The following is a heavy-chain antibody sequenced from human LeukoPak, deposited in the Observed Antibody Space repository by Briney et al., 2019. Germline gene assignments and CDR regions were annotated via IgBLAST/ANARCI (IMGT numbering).Heavy chain of an antibody. D-gene: IGHD1-26*01. CDR3: ARELREHGVFDI. J-gene: IGHJ3*02. Sequence: GGSLRLSCAASGFTVSRNYMSWARQAPGKGLEWVSEICSGGSTYYAASVKGRFSISRDNSKNTVYLQMNSLRVEDTAVYYCARELREHGVFDIWGQGIMVTVSS. V-gene: IGHV3-53*01. CDR1: GFTVSRNY. CDR2: ICSGGST.